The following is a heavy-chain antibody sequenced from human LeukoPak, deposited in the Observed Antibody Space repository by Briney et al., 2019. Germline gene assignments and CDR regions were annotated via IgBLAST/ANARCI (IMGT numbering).Heavy chain of an antibody. D-gene: IGHD2-21*02. V-gene: IGHV1-69*13. CDR3: ARAYCGGDCYGYYYGMDV. CDR1: GYTFTSYG. Sequence: SVKVSCKASGYTFTSYGISWVRQAPGQGLEWMGGIIPIFGTANCAQKFQGRVTITADESTSTAYMELSSLRSEDTAVYYCARAYCGGDCYGYYYGMDVWGQGTTVTVSS. CDR2: IIPIFGTA. J-gene: IGHJ6*02.